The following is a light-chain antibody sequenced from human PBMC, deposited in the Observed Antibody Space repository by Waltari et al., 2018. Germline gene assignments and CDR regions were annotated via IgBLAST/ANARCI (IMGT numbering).Light chain of an antibody. J-gene: IGLJ1*01. CDR1: TSNIGNNY. Sequence: QSVLTQSPSASGTPGQSVAISCSGATSNIGNNYVYWYQQLPGTAPKLLTYRDSQRPSGVPDRFAGSKSGTSASLAISGLRSEDEADYYCVTWDDSLGGYYVFGTGTKVTVL. CDR2: RDS. V-gene: IGLV1-47*01. CDR3: VTWDDSLGGYYV.